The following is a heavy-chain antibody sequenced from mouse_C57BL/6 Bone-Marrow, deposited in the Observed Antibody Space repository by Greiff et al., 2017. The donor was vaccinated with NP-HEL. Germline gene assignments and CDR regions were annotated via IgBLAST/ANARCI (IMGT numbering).Heavy chain of an antibody. CDR2: INPSTGGT. CDR3: ARSQALFAY. J-gene: IGHJ3*01. Sequence: DVKLVESGPELVKPGASVKISCKASGYSFTGYYMNWVKQSPEKSLEWIGEINPSTGGTTYNQKFKAKATLTVDKSSSTAYMQLKSLTSEDSAVYYCARSQALFAYWGQGTLVTVSA. D-gene: IGHD3-1*01. CDR1: GYSFTGYY. V-gene: IGHV1-42*01.